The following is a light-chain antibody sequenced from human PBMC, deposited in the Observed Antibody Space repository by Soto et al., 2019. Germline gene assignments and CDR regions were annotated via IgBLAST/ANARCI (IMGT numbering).Light chain of an antibody. V-gene: IGLV2-14*01. CDR1: NSDLGSYDY. J-gene: IGLJ2*01. Sequence: QSVLTQPASVSGSPGQSITISCTETNSDLGSYDYVSWYQHHPGKAPKLMFYEVSNRPSGVSDRFSGSKSGNTASLTISGLQAEDEAVYYCTSYIRGITVFGGGTKLTVL. CDR2: EVS. CDR3: TSYIRGITV.